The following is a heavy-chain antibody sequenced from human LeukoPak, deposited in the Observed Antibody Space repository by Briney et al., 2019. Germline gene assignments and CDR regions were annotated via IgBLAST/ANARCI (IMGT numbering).Heavy chain of an antibody. CDR2: IYYSGST. CDR3: AREFRGYSYGYLSYIDY. CDR1: GGSISSGDYY. D-gene: IGHD5-18*01. Sequence: SETLSLTCTVSGGSISSGDYYWSWIRQPPGKGLEWIGYIYYSGSTYYNPSLKSRVTISVDTSKNQFSLKLSSVTAADTAVYYCAREFRGYSYGYLSYIDYGGQGTLVTVSS. V-gene: IGHV4-30-4*01. J-gene: IGHJ4*02.